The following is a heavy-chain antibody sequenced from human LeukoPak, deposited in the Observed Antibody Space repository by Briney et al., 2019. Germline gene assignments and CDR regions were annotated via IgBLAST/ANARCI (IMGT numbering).Heavy chain of an antibody. CDR2: ISGSGGST. CDR3: AKETLEWSPPDI. D-gene: IGHD3-3*01. CDR1: GFTFSSYG. Sequence: GGTLRLSCAASGFTFSSYGMSWVRQAPGKGLDWVSAISGSGGSTYYADSVKGRFTISRDNSRNTLYLQMNSMRAEDTAVYYFAKETLEWSPPDIWGQGTTVTVSS. J-gene: IGHJ3*02. V-gene: IGHV3-23*01.